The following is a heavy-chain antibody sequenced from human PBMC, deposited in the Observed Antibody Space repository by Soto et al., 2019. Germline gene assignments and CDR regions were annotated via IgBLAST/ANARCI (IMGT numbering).Heavy chain of an antibody. CDR2: ISSDGSNK. CDR3: AKDKYSGSSYYYGMDV. Sequence: GGSLRLSCAASGFSFSSYGMYWVRQAPGKGLEWVAVISSDGSNKYYADSVKGRFTISRDNSKNTLYLQMNSLRAEDTAVYYCAKDKYSGSSYYYGMDVWGQGTTVTVSS. V-gene: IGHV3-30*18. J-gene: IGHJ6*02. CDR1: GFSFSSYG. D-gene: IGHD6-6*01.